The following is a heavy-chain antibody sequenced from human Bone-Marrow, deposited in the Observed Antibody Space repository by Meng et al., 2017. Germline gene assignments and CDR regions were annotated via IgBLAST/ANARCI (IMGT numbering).Heavy chain of an antibody. D-gene: IGHD5-12*01. CDR1: GFTFSSHW. J-gene: IGHJ4*02. CDR3: TRDFDSGYGL. CDR2: INPDGSST. Sequence: VPLVDPGGGLVQPGGSLRLSCAASGFTFSSHWRHWVRPAPGKGLEWVSRINPDGSSTAYADSVKGRFTISRDNAKNTLYLQLNSLRGEDTAVYYCTRDFDSGYGLWGQGTLVTVSS. V-gene: IGHV3-74*01.